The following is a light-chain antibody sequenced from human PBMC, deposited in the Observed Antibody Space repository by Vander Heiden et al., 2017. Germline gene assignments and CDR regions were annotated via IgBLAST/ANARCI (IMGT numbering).Light chain of an antibody. V-gene: IGKV1-13*02. Sequence: AIQLTQSPSSLSASVGDRVTITCRASQGVSSALAWYQQKPGKGPNLLIYDASKLQSGVPSRFSGSGSGTDFTLIISSRQPEDFGTYYCQQFSSFPQITFGQGTRLEIK. CDR1: QGVSSA. CDR2: DAS. CDR3: QQFSSFPQIT. J-gene: IGKJ5*01.